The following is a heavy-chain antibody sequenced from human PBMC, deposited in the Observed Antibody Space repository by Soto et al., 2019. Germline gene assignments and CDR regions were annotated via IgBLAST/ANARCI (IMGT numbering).Heavy chain of an antibody. CDR3: ARDLRGYSRYDYLDY. J-gene: IGHJ4*02. Sequence: SETLSLTCTVSGGSISSGGYYWSWIRQHPGKGLEWVGYSYYTGSSYYNPSLKSRVAISVDASKNQLSLRLASVTAADTAVYYCARDLRGYSRYDYLDYWGQGIPVTVSS. CDR2: SYYTGSS. CDR1: GGSISSGGYY. V-gene: IGHV4-31*03. D-gene: IGHD5-12*01.